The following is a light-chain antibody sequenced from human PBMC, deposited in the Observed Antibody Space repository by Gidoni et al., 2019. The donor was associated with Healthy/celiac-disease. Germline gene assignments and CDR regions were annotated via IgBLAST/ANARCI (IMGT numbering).Light chain of an antibody. V-gene: IGLV3-25*03. CDR1: ALPKQY. CDR3: KSADSSGTYRV. CDR2: KDS. J-gene: IGLJ2*01. Sequence: SYELPQPPSVSVSPGQTARITCSGDALPKQYAYWYQQKPGQAPVLVIYKDSERPSGIPERFSGSSSGTTVTLTISGVQAEDEADYYGKSADSSGTYRVFGGGTKLTVL.